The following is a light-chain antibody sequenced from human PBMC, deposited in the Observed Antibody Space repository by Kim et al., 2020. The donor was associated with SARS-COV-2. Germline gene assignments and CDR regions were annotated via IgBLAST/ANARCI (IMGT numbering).Light chain of an antibody. Sequence: LPRGNRAPLSCRASQSVSNSSAWYQTNPDPPPRRLIYDASNRAAGIPGRFSGRGSGTVFTPTISRLEPEDVAVYYCQRSSNWPRTFGPGTKVDIK. CDR1: QSVSNS. CDR2: DAS. V-gene: IGKV3-11*01. CDR3: QRSSNWPRT. J-gene: IGKJ1*01.